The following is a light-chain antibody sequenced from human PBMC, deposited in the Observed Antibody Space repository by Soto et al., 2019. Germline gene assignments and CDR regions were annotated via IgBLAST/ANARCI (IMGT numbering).Light chain of an antibody. CDR2: GAS. CDR1: QSVSSN. CDR3: QQYRT. Sequence: EIVLTQSPVTLSVSPGERATLSCRASQSVSSNLAWYQQKPGQAPRLLIYGASTRANGVPARFSGGGSGIDFTLTLGGLQSEDFALHYYQQYRTFGQGTKVEIK. V-gene: IGKV3-15*01. J-gene: IGKJ1*01.